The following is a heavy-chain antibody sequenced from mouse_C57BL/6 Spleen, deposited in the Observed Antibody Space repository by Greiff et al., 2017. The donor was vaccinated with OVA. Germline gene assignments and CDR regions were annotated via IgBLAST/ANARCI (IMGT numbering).Heavy chain of an antibody. Sequence: QVQLQQSGAELVKPGASVKMSCKASGYTFTSYWITWVKQRPGQGLEWIGDIYPGSGSTNYNEKFKSKATLTVDTSSSTAYMQLSSLTSEDSAVYYCARRYDYDEAMDYWGQGTSVTVSS. J-gene: IGHJ4*01. CDR3: ARRYDYDEAMDY. V-gene: IGHV1-55*01. CDR2: IYPGSGST. CDR1: GYTFTSYW. D-gene: IGHD2-4*01.